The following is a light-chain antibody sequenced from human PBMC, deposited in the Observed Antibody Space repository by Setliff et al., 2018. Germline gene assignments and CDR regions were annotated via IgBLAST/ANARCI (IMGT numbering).Light chain of an antibody. V-gene: IGLV1-44*01. CDR3: AAWDDSLNGLYV. CDR1: SSNIGSNT. J-gene: IGLJ1*01. CDR2: RNN. Sequence: PSASGTPGQRVTISCSGSSSNIGSNTVNWYQQLPGTAPKLLIYRNNQRPSGVPDRFSGSKSGTSASLAISGLQSEDEADYYCAAWDDSLNGLYVFGTGTKGTVL.